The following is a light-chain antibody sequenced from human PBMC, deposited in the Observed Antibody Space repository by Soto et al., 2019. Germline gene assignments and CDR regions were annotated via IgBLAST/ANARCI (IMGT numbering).Light chain of an antibody. Sequence: EIVLTQSPATLSWSPGERATLSCRASQTVSSYLLWYQQKPGQAPRLLIYGTSTRATGIPARFSGSGSGTEFTLTISSLQSEDFAVYYCLHYNNGPRFGQGTKVDIK. J-gene: IGKJ1*01. CDR2: GTS. V-gene: IGKV3-15*01. CDR1: QTVSSY. CDR3: LHYNNGPR.